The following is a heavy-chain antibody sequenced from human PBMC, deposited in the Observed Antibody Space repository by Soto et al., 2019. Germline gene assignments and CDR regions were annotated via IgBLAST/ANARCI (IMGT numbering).Heavy chain of an antibody. CDR2: INHSGGT. J-gene: IGHJ6*02. V-gene: IGHV4-34*02. Sequence: QVQLQQWGAGLLKPSETLSLTCAVYGGSFSGYYWTWIRQAPGKGLEWIGEINHSGGTNYNSSLKSRVTISVDTSKTQFSLTLYSLTSADTAVYYCARDRQYYPFWSGYQNEGPYDMDVWGQGTTVTVSS. CDR1: GGSFSGYY. D-gene: IGHD3-3*02. CDR3: ARDRQYYPFWSGYQNEGPYDMDV.